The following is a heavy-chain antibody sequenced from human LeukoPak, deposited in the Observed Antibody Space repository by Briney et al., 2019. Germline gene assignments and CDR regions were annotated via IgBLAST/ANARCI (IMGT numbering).Heavy chain of an antibody. Sequence: ASVRVSCKASGYTFTSYDINWARQSTGQGLEWMGWMNPPSGDTGYAQKFQGRVTITRNTSISTAYMELSGLTSEDTAVYYCATPSMIGISYGYVRLRNWGQGTLVTVSS. J-gene: IGHJ4*02. D-gene: IGHD5-18*01. CDR2: MNPPSGDT. V-gene: IGHV1-8*03. CDR3: ATPSMIGISYGYVRLRN. CDR1: GYTFTSYD.